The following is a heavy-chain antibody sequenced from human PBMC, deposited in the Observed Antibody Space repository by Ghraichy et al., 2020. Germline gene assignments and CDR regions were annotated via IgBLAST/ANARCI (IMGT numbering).Heavy chain of an antibody. Sequence: SETLSLTCAVYGGSFSGYYCSWIRQPPGKGLEWIGEINHSGSTNYNPSLKSRVTISVDTSKNQFSLKLSSVTAADTAVYYCARGHFAFDIWGQGTMVTVSS. J-gene: IGHJ3*02. CDR3: ARGHFAFDI. CDR2: INHSGST. V-gene: IGHV4-34*01. D-gene: IGHD3-3*02. CDR1: GGSFSGYY.